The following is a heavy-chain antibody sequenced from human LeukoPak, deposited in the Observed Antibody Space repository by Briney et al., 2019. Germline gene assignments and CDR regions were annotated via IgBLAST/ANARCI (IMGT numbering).Heavy chain of an antibody. J-gene: IGHJ4*02. V-gene: IGHV3-33*01. Sequence: GGSLRLSCAASGFTLSSYGMHWVRQAPGKGLEWVAFIWYDGSYKYYADSVKGRFTISRDNSKNSLYLQMNSLRAEDTAVYYCAGRDYSNYGMDYWGQGTLVTVSS. CDR3: AGRDYSNYGMDY. CDR1: GFTLSSYG. D-gene: IGHD4-11*01. CDR2: IWYDGSYK.